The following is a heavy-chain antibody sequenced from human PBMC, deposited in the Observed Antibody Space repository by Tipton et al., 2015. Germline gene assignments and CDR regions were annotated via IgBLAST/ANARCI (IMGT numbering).Heavy chain of an antibody. J-gene: IGHJ4*02. CDR2: ISSSGSPI. D-gene: IGHD2-21*02. CDR3: AKDLVSSVTAHLDY. CDR1: GFTFSSYE. Sequence: SLRLSCAASGFTFSSYEMNWVRQAPGKGLEWVSYISSSGSPIYYSDSVKGRFTISRDNAKNSLYLQMNSLRAEDTALYYCAKDLVSSVTAHLDYWGQGTLVTVSS. V-gene: IGHV3-48*03.